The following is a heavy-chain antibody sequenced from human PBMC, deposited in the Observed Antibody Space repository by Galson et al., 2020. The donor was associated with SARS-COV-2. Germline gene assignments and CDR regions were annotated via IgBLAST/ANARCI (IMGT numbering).Heavy chain of an antibody. CDR3: AKARYSRSWGRIDY. J-gene: IGHJ4*02. D-gene: IGHD6-13*01. CDR1: GFTFSTYG. V-gene: IGHV3-30*18. CDR2: ISYDGSNK. Sequence: TGGSLRLSCVTSGFTFSTYGMHWVRQAPRKGLVWVAVISYDGSNKYYGDSVKGRFTISRDKSKNTLYLQMNSLRGEDTAVDYCAKARYSRSWGRIDYWGQGTLVTVSS.